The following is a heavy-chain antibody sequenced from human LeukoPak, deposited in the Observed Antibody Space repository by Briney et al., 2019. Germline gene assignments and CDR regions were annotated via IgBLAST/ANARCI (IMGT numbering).Heavy chain of an antibody. CDR1: GGTFSSYA. V-gene: IGHV1-69*04. CDR2: IIPIFGIA. J-gene: IGHJ4*02. D-gene: IGHD5-18*01. Sequence: SVKVSCKASGGTFSSYAISWVRQAPGQGLEWMGRIIPIFGIANYAQKFQGRVTITADKSTSTAYMELSSLRSEDTAVYYCAISTKRGYSYGFDYWGQGTLVTVSS. CDR3: AISTKRGYSYGFDY.